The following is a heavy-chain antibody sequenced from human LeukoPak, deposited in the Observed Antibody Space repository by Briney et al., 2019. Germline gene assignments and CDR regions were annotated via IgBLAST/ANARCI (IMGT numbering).Heavy chain of an antibody. CDR3: ARQTRIVVVPAALDY. CDR2: ISSNGGST. Sequence: GGSLRLSCAASGFTFSSYAMHWVRQAPGKGLEYVSAISSNGGSTYYANSVKGRFTISRDNSKNTLYLQMGSLRAEDMAVYYFARQTRIVVVPAALDYWGQGTLVTVSS. D-gene: IGHD2-2*01. J-gene: IGHJ4*02. CDR1: GFTFSSYA. V-gene: IGHV3-64*01.